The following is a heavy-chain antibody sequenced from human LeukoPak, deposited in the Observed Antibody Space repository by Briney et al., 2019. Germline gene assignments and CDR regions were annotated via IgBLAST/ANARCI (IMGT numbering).Heavy chain of an antibody. J-gene: IGHJ5*02. V-gene: IGHV3-30*04. CDR2: ISYDGSNK. CDR1: GFTFSSYA. D-gene: IGHD5-12*01. CDR3: ARDYGKNDYGKNWLDP. Sequence: PGRSLRLSCAASGFTFSSYAMHWVRQAPGKGLEWVAVISYDGSNKYYADSVKGRFTISRDNSKNTLYLQINSLRAEDTAVYYCARDYGKNDYGKNWLDPWGQGTLVTVSS.